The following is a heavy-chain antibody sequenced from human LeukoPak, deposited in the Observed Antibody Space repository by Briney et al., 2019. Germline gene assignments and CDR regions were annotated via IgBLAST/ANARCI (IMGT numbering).Heavy chain of an antibody. CDR3: ARTADYYYGMDV. V-gene: IGHV3-21*01. D-gene: IGHD5-18*01. Sequence: GGSPRLSCAASGFTFSSYSMNWVRQAPGKGLEWVSSISSSSSYIYYADSVKGRFTISRDNAKNSLYLQMNSLRAEDTAVYYCARTADYYYGMDVWGQGTTVTVSS. CDR2: ISSSSSYI. J-gene: IGHJ6*02. CDR1: GFTFSSYS.